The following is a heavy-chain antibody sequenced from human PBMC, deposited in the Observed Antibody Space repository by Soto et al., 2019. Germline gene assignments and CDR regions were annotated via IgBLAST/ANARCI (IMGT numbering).Heavy chain of an antibody. CDR3: ATWHLREHTYDI. CDR2: LYDLDGT. CDR1: GFTVSGKKY. D-gene: IGHD3-10*01. V-gene: IGHV3-53*01. Sequence: GGSLRLSCSSFGFTVSGKKYVAWVRQAPGKGLEWVSALYDLDGTYYADSVKGRFTTSSDSSRTTVYLQMNDLRPDDTAVYSCATWHLREHTYDIWGQGTTVTVSS. J-gene: IGHJ3*02.